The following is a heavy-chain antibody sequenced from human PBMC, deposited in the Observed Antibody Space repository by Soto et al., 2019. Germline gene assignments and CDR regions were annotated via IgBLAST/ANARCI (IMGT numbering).Heavy chain of an antibody. D-gene: IGHD3-16*02. CDR2: ISGSGGST. CDR1: GFTFSSYA. CDR3: AKVDGHLGELSLYIKDYFDY. J-gene: IGHJ4*02. Sequence: GGSLRLSCAASGFTFSSYAMSWVRQAPGKGLEWVSAISGSGGSTYYADSVKGRFTISRDNSKNTLYLQMNSLRAEDTAVYYCAKVDGHLGELSLYIKDYFDYWGQGTLVTVSS. V-gene: IGHV3-23*01.